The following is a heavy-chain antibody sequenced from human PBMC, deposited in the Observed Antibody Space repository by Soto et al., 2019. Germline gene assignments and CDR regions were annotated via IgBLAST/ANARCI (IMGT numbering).Heavy chain of an antibody. J-gene: IGHJ5*02. CDR2: ISAYNGDT. Sequence: QIQLVQSGPEVKKPGASVRVSCKASGYTFSDHGFSWVRQGPGKGLEWLGWISAYNGDTVYAQKFPDRGTMTTDTSTSTAYMELSSLRSDDTAVYYCAKDRPRLTQQFNGVAWGQGTLVTVSS. V-gene: IGHV1-18*01. CDR1: GYTFSDHG. D-gene: IGHD2-8*01. CDR3: AKDRPRLTQQFNGVA.